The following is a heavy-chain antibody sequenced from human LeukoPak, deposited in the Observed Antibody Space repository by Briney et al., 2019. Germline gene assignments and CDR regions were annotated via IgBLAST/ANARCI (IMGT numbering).Heavy chain of an antibody. D-gene: IGHD5-24*01. J-gene: IGHJ2*01. V-gene: IGHV1-8*01. CDR2: MNPNSGNT. Sequence: ASVKVSCKASGYTFTSYDINWVRQATGQGLEWMGWMNPNSGNTGYAQKFQGRVTMTRNTSISTAYMELSSLRSEDTAVYYCARDHEPVEMASLAPGCFDLWGRGTLVTVSS. CDR1: GYTFTSYD. CDR3: ARDHEPVEMASLAPGCFDL.